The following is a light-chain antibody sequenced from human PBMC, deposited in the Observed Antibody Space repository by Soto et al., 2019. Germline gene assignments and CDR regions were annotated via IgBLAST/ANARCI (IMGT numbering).Light chain of an antibody. Sequence: ESVLTQSPGTLSLSPGERATLSCRASQSDSSSYLAWYQQKPGQAPRLLIYVASSRATGIPDRFSGSGSGTDFTLTLSRLEPEHFSVYYCQQYGRSQTFGQGTKVEI. V-gene: IGKV3-20*01. CDR2: VAS. J-gene: IGKJ1*01. CDR1: QSDSSSY. CDR3: QQYGRSQT.